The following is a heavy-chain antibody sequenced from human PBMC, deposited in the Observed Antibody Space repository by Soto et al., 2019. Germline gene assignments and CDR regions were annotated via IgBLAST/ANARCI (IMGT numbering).Heavy chain of an antibody. V-gene: IGHV4-34*01. CDR1: GGSFSGYY. Sequence: PXETLSLTCAVYGGSFSGYYWSWIRQPPGKGLEWIGEINHSGSTNYNPSLKSRVTISVNTSKNQFSLKLSSVTAADTAVYYCARGLRLLEWLTLINWFDPWGQGTLVTVSS. J-gene: IGHJ5*02. CDR2: INHSGST. CDR3: ARGLRLLEWLTLINWFDP. D-gene: IGHD3-3*01.